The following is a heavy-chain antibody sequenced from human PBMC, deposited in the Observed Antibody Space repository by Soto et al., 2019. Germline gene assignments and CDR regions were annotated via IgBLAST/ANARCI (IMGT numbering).Heavy chain of an antibody. CDR2: ISAYNGNT. V-gene: IGHV1-18*01. CDR3: ARDERYFDWPITDY. Sequence: ASVKVSCQASGYTITSYGISWVRQAPGQGLEWMGWISAYNGNTNYAQKLQGRVTMTTDTSTSTAYMELRSLRSDDTAVYYCARDERYFDWPITDYWGQGTLVTVSS. D-gene: IGHD3-9*01. CDR1: GYTITSYG. J-gene: IGHJ4*02.